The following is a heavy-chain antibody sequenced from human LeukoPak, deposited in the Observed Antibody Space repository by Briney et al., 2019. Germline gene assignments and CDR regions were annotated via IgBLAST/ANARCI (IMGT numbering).Heavy chain of an antibody. Sequence: GASVTVSCKASGGTFSSYAISWVRQAPGQGLEWMGWSSAYNGNTNYAQKLQGKVTMTTDTSTSTAYMELSSLRSEDTAVYYCAREAGYSSSWYLPSRFFVYYYYMDVWGKGTTVTVSS. CDR2: SSAYNGNT. V-gene: IGHV1-18*01. CDR1: GGTFSSYA. D-gene: IGHD6-13*01. J-gene: IGHJ6*03. CDR3: AREAGYSSSWYLPSRFFVYYYYMDV.